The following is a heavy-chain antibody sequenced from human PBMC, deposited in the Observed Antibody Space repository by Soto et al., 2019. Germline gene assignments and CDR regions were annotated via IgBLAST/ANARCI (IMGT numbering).Heavy chain of an antibody. Sequence: QITLKESGPTLVRPTQTLTLTCTFSGFSLSTSGVGVGWIRQPPGKALEWLALIYWGVDKRYSPSLKSRLTITKDTSKNQVILTLTNVDPVDTATYYCARDYGNYYFDSWGQGTLVTVSS. D-gene: IGHD4-17*01. V-gene: IGHV2-5*02. J-gene: IGHJ4*02. CDR3: ARDYGNYYFDS. CDR1: GFSLSTSGVG. CDR2: IYWGVDK.